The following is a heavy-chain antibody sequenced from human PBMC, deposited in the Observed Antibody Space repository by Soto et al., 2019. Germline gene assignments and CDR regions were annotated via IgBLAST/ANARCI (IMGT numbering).Heavy chain of an antibody. CDR3: ARDPREYYFDY. V-gene: IGHV3-48*04. CDR2: ISSSGSTI. CDR1: GVTFSSYA. J-gene: IGHJ4*02. Sequence: GGSLRLCCAASGVTFSSYAMSWVRQAPGKGLEWVSYISSSGSTIYYADSVKGRFTISRDNAKNSLYLQMNSLRAEDTAVYYCARDPREYYFDYWGQGTLVTVSS.